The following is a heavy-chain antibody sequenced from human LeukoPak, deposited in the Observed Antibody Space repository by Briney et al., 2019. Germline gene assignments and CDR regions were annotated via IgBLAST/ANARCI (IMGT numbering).Heavy chain of an antibody. V-gene: IGHV3-30-3*01. CDR2: ISYDGSNK. CDR3: ARGGVVVAASDY. CDR1: GFTFSSYA. D-gene: IGHD2-15*01. Sequence: SGGPLRLSCAASGFTFSSYAMHWVRQAPGKGLEWVAVISYDGSNKYYADSVKGRFTISRDNSKNTLYLQMNSLRAEDTAVYYCARGGVVVAASDYWGQGTLVTVSS. J-gene: IGHJ4*02.